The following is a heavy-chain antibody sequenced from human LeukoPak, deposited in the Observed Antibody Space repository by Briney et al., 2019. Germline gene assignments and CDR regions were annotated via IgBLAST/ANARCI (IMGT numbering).Heavy chain of an antibody. J-gene: IGHJ5*02. CDR2: INTDGSST. Sequence: PGGSLRLSCAASGFTFSSYWMHWVRQAPGKGLVWVSRINTDGSSTSYADSVKGRFTISRDNAKNTLYLQMNSLRAEDTAVYYCARDRLRGINRFDPWGQGTLVTVSS. V-gene: IGHV3-74*01. D-gene: IGHD3-16*01. CDR3: ARDRLRGINRFDP. CDR1: GFTFSSYW.